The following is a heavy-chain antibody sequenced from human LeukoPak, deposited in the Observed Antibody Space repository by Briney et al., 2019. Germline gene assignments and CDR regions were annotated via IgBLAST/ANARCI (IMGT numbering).Heavy chain of an antibody. CDR1: AFTFSRSA. Sequence: GGSLRLSCAASAFTFSRSAMSWVGQAPGKGLEWVSVISGGGGITNYADSVKGRFTISRDNSNNTLSLQMNSLRVEDTAVYYCAKGGSTVTTEDVVDYWGQGTLVTVSS. J-gene: IGHJ4*02. CDR2: ISGGGGIT. CDR3: AKGGSTVTTEDVVDY. D-gene: IGHD4-17*01. V-gene: IGHV3-23*01.